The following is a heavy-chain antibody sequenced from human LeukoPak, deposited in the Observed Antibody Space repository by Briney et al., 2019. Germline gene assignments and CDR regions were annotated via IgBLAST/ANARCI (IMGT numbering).Heavy chain of an antibody. V-gene: IGHV4-59*01. CDR2: IYYTGST. D-gene: IGHD1-26*01. J-gene: IGHJ6*02. Sequence: SETLSLTCTVSGGSISSYYWSWIRQPPGKGLEWIGYIYYTGSTNYNPSLKSRVTISVDTSKNQFSLKLSSVTAADTAVYYCARDRVGATPGYYYYDMDVWGQGTTVTVSS. CDR3: ARDRVGATPGYYYYDMDV. CDR1: GGSISSYY.